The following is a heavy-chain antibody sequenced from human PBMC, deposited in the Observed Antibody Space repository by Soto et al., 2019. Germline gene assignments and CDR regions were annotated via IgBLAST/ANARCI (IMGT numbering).Heavy chain of an antibody. V-gene: IGHV3-23*01. CDR3: AKDQRFYCSSTSCPFDY. CDR2: ISGSGGST. J-gene: IGHJ4*02. Sequence: PGGSLRLSCAASGFTFSSYAMSWVRQAPGKGLEWVSAISGSGGSTYYADSVKGRFTISRDNSKNTLYLQMNSLRAEDTAVYYCAKDQRFYCSSTSCPFDYWGQGTLVTVS. D-gene: IGHD2-2*01. CDR1: GFTFSSYA.